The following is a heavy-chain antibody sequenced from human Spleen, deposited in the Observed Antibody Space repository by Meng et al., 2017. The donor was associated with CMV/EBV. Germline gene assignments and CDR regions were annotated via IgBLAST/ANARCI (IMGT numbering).Heavy chain of an antibody. CDR2: MYYSGST. D-gene: IGHD3-22*01. J-gene: IGHJ4*02. CDR1: GDSISSGDYY. Sequence: SETLSLTCTVSGDSISSGDYYWGWIRQHPGKGLEWIGYMYYSGSTYYNPSLKSRVSISIDTSKNQFSLKLSSVAAADTAVYYCARDGGDSSGYYFDYWGQGTLVTVSS. V-gene: IGHV4-31*03. CDR3: ARDGGDSSGYYFDY.